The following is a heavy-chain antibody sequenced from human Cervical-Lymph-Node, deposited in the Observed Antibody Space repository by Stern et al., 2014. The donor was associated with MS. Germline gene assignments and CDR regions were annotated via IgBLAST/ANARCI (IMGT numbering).Heavy chain of an antibody. J-gene: IGHJ4*02. Sequence: VQLVESGGGVIQPGGSLRLSCTGSGFTVSRDCMTWVRQVPGKGLEWVSLITNVGSTFYTDSVKGRFTISRDDSKNTVYLHMTSLRAEDTAMYYCARDTSSPERSDWWGQGTLVTVSS. CDR3: ARDTSSPERSDW. V-gene: IGHV3-53*01. CDR2: ITNVGST. D-gene: IGHD1-1*01. CDR1: GFTVSRDC.